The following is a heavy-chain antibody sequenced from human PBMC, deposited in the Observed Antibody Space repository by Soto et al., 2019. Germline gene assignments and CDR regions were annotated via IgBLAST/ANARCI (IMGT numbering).Heavy chain of an antibody. CDR3: ARGLSCSGGRCAFDY. Sequence: SETLSLTCGVYGWSFGGYYWSWIRHPPWKGLGEIGEINHSGSANYNPSLKSGVTISVDKATTKFCVKLSCVTAADTVVYYCARGLSCSGGRCAFDYRGPVSLVTV. V-gene: IGHV4-34*01. J-gene: IGHJ4*02. CDR2: INHSGSA. D-gene: IGHD2-15*01. CDR1: GWSFGGYY.